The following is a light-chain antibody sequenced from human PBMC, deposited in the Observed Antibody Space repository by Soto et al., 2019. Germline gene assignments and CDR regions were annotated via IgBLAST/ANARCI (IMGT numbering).Light chain of an antibody. J-gene: IGKJ1*01. CDR3: QQYNTYSPERT. CDR1: QGISSY. CDR2: AAS. V-gene: IGKV1-8*01. Sequence: AIRMTQSPSSFSASTGDRVTITCRASQGISSYLAWYQQKPGKAPKLLIYAASTLQSGVPSRFSGSGSGTEFTLTISSLQPDDFATYYCQQYNTYSPERTFGQGTKVDIK.